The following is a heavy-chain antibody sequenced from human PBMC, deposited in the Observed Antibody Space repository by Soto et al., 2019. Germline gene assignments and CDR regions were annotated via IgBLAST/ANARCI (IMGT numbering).Heavy chain of an antibody. CDR3: ANWGKSGSDY. V-gene: IGHV3-23*01. CDR1: GFTFSLFA. D-gene: IGHD3-16*01. CDR2: ISGSAGTT. J-gene: IGHJ4*02. Sequence: LRLSCAASGFTFSLFAMSWVRQAPGKGLEWVSGISGSAGTTYYTDSLKGRFTISRDNSKNTLYLQMNSLRAEDTAVYYCANWGKSGSDYWGQGTLVTVSS.